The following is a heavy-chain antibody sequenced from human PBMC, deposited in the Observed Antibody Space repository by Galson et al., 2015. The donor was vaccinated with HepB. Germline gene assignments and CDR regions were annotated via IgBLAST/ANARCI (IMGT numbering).Heavy chain of an antibody. V-gene: IGHV4-34*01. J-gene: IGHJ4*02. Sequence: SETLSLTCAVYGGSFSGYYWSWIRQPPGKGLEWIGEINHSGSTNYNPSLKSRVTISVDTSKNQFSLKLSSVTAADTAVYYCARGRGYSYGFPFSPVFGYWGQGTLVTVSS. CDR3: ARGRGYSYGFPFSPVFGY. D-gene: IGHD5-18*01. CDR1: GGSFSGYY. CDR2: INHSGST.